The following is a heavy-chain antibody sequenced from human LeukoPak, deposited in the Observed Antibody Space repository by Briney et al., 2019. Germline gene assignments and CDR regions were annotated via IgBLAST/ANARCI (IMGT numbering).Heavy chain of an antibody. Sequence: WETLSLTCTVSGGSISSSSYYWGWIRQPPGKGLEWIGSIYYSGSTYYNPSLKSRVTISVDTSKNQFSLKLSSVTAADTAVYYCARHSAAVAGIDYWGQGTLVSVSS. D-gene: IGHD6-19*01. CDR1: GGSISSSSYY. CDR3: ARHSAAVAGIDY. J-gene: IGHJ4*02. V-gene: IGHV4-39*01. CDR2: IYYSGST.